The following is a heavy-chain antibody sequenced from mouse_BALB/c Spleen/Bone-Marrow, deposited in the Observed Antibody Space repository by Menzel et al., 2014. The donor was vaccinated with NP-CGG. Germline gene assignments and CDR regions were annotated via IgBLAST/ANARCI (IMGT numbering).Heavy chain of an antibody. Sequence: QVQLQQSGAELVRPGASVKLSCKASGYTFTSYWINWVKRRPGQGLEWIGNIYPSDSYTNYNQKFKDKATLTVDNSSSTPYIQLSSPTSQNTVVSYSTKSYTSSYKYYFDYWGQNTTLALSS. CDR3: TKSYTSSYKYYFDY. J-gene: IGHJ2*01. D-gene: IGHD1-1*01. CDR2: IYPSDSYT. V-gene: IGHV1-69*02. CDR1: GYTFTSYW.